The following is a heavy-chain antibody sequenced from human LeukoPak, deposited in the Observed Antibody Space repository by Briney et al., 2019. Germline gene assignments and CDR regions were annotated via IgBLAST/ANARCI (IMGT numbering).Heavy chain of an antibody. Sequence: GASVKVSCKVSGYTLTELSMHWVRQAPGKGLEWMGGFDPEDGETIYAQKFQGRVTMTEDTSTDTAYMELSSLRSEDTAVCYCARATYYYDSSGYNPFDYWGQGTLVTVSS. CDR3: ARATYYYDSSGYNPFDY. J-gene: IGHJ4*02. CDR2: FDPEDGET. D-gene: IGHD3-22*01. V-gene: IGHV1-24*01. CDR1: GYTLTELS.